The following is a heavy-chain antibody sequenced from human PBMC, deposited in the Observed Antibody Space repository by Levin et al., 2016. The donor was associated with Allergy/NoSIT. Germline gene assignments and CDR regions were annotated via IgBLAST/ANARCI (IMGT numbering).Heavy chain of an antibody. CDR3: ATNSKQYYSDTGGELM. V-gene: IGHV3-23*01. CDR1: GFTFSNYA. J-gene: IGHJ4*02. Sequence: GGSLRLSCAASGFTFSNYAMSWVRQAPGKGLEWVSTVSDSGVNTYYADSVKGRFTISRDTSANTAYVELSSLRSEDTAVYFCATNSKQYYSDTGGELMWGQGTLVTVS. D-gene: IGHD3-22*01. CDR2: VSDSGVNT.